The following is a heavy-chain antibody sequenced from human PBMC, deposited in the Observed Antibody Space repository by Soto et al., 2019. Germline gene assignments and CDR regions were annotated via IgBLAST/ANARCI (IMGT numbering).Heavy chain of an antibody. CDR1: GGTFSSYA. D-gene: IGHD3-10*01. CDR2: IIPIFGTA. Sequence: SVKVSCKASGGTFSSYAISWVRQAPGQGLEWMGGIIPIFGTANYAQKFQGRVTITADESTSTAYMELSSLRSEDTAVYYCARDEVVTMVRGVIPAGYYYYGMDVWGQGTTVTVS. J-gene: IGHJ6*02. V-gene: IGHV1-69*13. CDR3: ARDEVVTMVRGVIPAGYYYYGMDV.